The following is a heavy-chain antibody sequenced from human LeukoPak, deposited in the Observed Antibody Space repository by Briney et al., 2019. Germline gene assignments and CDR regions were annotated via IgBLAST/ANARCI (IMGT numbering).Heavy chain of an antibody. CDR2: VYYSGST. J-gene: IGHJ3*02. Sequence: PSETLSLTCTVSGGSISSYYWNWIRQPPGKGLEWIGFVYYSGSTTYNRSLKSRVTISVDTSKNQFSLKLNSVTAADTAVYYCAKSNGYGLVDIWGQGTMVTVSS. CDR3: AKSNGYGLVDI. V-gene: IGHV4-59*12. CDR1: GGSISSYY. D-gene: IGHD3-10*01.